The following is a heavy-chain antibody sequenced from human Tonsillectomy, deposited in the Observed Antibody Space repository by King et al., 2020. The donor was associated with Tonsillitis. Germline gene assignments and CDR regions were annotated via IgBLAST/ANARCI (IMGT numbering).Heavy chain of an antibody. V-gene: IGHV3-49*03. CDR1: GFTFGDYG. CDR2: IRSKAYAGTT. J-gene: IGHJ3*02. Sequence: VQLVESGGGLVQPGRSLRLSCTASGFTFGDYGMSWFRQAPGKGLEWVGFIRSKAYAGTTEYVASVKGRFTISRDDSKNTADMQMNSLKTEDTGVYYCTRGGQWMVPCTHPDDIWGQGTMVTVSS. CDR3: TRGGQWMVPCTHPDDI. D-gene: IGHD6-19*01.